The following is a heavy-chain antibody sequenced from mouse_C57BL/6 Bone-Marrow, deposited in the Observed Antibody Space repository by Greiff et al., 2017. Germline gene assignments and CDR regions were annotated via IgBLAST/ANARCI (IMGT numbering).Heavy chain of an antibody. J-gene: IGHJ3*01. V-gene: IGHV1-81*01. CDR2: IYPRSGNT. CDR1: GYTFTSYG. CDR3: TRISY. Sequence: QVQLQQSGAELARPGASVKLSCKASGYTFTSYGISWVKQRTGQGLEWIGEIYPRSGNTYYNEKFKGKATLTADKSSNTAYLQLSSLTSEDTAVYYCTRISYWGQGTLVTVSA.